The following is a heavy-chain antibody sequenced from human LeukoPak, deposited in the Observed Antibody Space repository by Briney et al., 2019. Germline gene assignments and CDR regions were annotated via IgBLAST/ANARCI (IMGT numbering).Heavy chain of an antibody. Sequence: ASVKVSCKASGGTFSSYAISWVRQPPGQGLEWMGRIIPIFGTANSAQKFQGRVTITTDESTSTAYMELSSLRSEDTAVYNCATRGYYYYMDVWGKGTTVTVSS. CDR2: IIPIFGTA. V-gene: IGHV1-69*05. J-gene: IGHJ6*03. CDR3: ATRGYYYYMDV. D-gene: IGHD5-12*01. CDR1: GGTFSSYA.